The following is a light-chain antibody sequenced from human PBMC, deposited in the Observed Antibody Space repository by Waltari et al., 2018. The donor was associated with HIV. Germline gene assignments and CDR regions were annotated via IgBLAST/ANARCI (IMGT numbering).Light chain of an antibody. V-gene: IGLV1-40*01. J-gene: IGLJ7*01. Sequence: QSVLTQPPSVSGAPGQTVTISCTGSRSNIGAGYDIHWYQHLPGRAPKLLIYGNTNRPSGVPDRFPGSQSGPSASLVITGLQAEDEADYYCQSYDRRLSGGVFGGGTRLTVL. CDR2: GNT. CDR1: RSNIGAGYD. CDR3: QSYDRRLSGGV.